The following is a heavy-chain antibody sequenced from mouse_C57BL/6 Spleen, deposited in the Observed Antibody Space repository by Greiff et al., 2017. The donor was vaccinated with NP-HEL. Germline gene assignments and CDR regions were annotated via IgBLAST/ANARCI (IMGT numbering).Heavy chain of an antibody. V-gene: IGHV1-80*01. Sequence: QVQLQQSGAELVKPGASVKISCKASGYAFSSYWMNWVKQRPGKGLEWIGQIYPGDGDTNYNGKFKGKATLTEDKSSSTASMQLSSLTSEDSAVYFCARTYYYGSSYNYAMDYWGQGTSVTVSS. J-gene: IGHJ4*01. CDR1: GYAFSSYW. CDR2: IYPGDGDT. CDR3: ARTYYYGSSYNYAMDY. D-gene: IGHD1-1*01.